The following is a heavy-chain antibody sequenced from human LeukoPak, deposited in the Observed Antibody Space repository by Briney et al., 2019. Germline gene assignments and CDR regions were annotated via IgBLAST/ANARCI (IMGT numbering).Heavy chain of an antibody. Sequence: SETLSLTCTVSGVPIRSYYWSWSRQSPGKGLEWIGYIYYSGSTNYNPSLKSRVTISVDTSKNQFSLRLSSVTAADTAVYYCARYYGAGSYSAYYYFGMDVWGQGTTVTVSS. V-gene: IGHV4-59*08. CDR2: IYYSGST. CDR3: ARYYGAGSYSAYYYFGMDV. D-gene: IGHD3-10*01. CDR1: GVPIRSYY. J-gene: IGHJ6*02.